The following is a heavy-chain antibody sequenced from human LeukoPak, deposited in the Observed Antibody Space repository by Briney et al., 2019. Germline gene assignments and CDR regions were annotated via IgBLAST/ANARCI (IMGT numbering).Heavy chain of an antibody. Sequence: GGSLRLSCAASGFTFSSYGMHWVRQAPGKGLEWVAVIWYDGSNKYYADSVKGRFTISRDNPKNTLYLQMNSLRAEDTAVYYCARRAYCSGSSCYRTDFNWFDPWGQGTLVTVSS. V-gene: IGHV3-33*01. J-gene: IGHJ5*02. CDR2: IWYDGSNK. CDR1: GFTFSSYG. D-gene: IGHD2-15*01. CDR3: ARRAYCSGSSCYRTDFNWFDP.